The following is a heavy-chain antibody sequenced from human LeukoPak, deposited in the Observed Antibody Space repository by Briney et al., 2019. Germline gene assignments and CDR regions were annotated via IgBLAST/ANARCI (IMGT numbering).Heavy chain of an antibody. Sequence: SVKVSCKASGGTFSSYAISWVRQAPGQGLEWMGGIIPIFGTANYAQKFQGRVTITADESTSTAYMELSSLRSEDTAVYYCARVSSSWFGVGLAGFDYWGQGTLVTVSS. D-gene: IGHD6-13*01. CDR2: IIPIFGTA. CDR3: ARVSSSWFGVGLAGFDY. J-gene: IGHJ4*02. CDR1: GGTFSSYA. V-gene: IGHV1-69*01.